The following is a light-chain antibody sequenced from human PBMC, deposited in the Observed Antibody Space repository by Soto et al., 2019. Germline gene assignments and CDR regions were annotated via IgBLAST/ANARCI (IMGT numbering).Light chain of an antibody. J-gene: IGKJ1*01. CDR2: DPS. Sequence: DIQMSQSPFTLSASVAYRVTITCRASQSILRSLAWYQQKPGKAPNLLIYDPSSLESGVPSRFSGSGSGTEFTLTISSLQPDDFATYYCQQYSRLSWTFGPGTKVDIK. CDR1: QSILRS. V-gene: IGKV1-5*01. CDR3: QQYSRLSWT.